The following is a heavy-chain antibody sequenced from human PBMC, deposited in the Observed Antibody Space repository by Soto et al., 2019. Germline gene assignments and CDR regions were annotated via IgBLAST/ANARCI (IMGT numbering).Heavy chain of an antibody. Sequence: QITLKESGPTLVKPTQTLTLTCTFSGFSLSTSGVGVGWIRQPPGTALEWLALIYWDDDKRYSPSLKSRLTISQDTAKKQVVLTMTNMDPVDTATYYCAHSPPQLWSKPLADFDLWGQGTMVTVSS. V-gene: IGHV2-5*02. J-gene: IGHJ3*01. CDR3: AHSPPQLWSKPLADFDL. CDR1: GFSLSTSGVG. D-gene: IGHD5-18*01. CDR2: IYWDDDK.